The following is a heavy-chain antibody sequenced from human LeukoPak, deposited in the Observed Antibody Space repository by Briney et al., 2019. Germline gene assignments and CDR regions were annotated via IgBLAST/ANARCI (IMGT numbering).Heavy chain of an antibody. V-gene: IGHV3-7*01. CDR2: MNQDGSAI. Sequence: PGGSLRLSCAASGFTFSRHWMSWVRQAPGKGLERVAHMNQDGSAIYYVDSVRGRFTISRDNAKNSLYLQMNSLRAEDTAVYYCARDAVDIVAPGGFDYWGQGTLVTVSS. J-gene: IGHJ4*02. D-gene: IGHD5-12*01. CDR1: GFTFSRHW. CDR3: ARDAVDIVAPGGFDY.